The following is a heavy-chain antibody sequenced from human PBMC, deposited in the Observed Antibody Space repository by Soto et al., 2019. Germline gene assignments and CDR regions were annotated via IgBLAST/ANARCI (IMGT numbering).Heavy chain of an antibody. CDR3: ASLRVGATADY. J-gene: IGHJ4*02. Sequence: SETLSLTCTVSGVSISSSSYYWGWIRQPPGKGLEWIGSIYYSGSTHYNPSLKSRVTISVDTSKNQFSLKLSSVTAADTAVYYCASLRVGATADYWGQGTLVTVSS. CDR2: IYYSGST. CDR1: GVSISSSSYY. D-gene: IGHD1-26*01. V-gene: IGHV4-39*01.